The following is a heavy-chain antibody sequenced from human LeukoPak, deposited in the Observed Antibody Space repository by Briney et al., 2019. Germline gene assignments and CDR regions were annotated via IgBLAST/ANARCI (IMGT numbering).Heavy chain of an antibody. D-gene: IGHD3-9*01. CDR1: GGSISSGDYY. V-gene: IGHV4-30-4*01. CDR3: ARWIRYFDWWEKTDY. CDR2: IYYSGST. J-gene: IGHJ4*02. Sequence: PSQTLSLTCIVSGGSISSGDYYWSWIRQPPGKGLEWIGYIYYSGSTYYNPSLKSRVTISVDTSKNQFSLKLSSVTAADTAVCYCARWIRYFDWWEKTDYWGQGTLVTVSS.